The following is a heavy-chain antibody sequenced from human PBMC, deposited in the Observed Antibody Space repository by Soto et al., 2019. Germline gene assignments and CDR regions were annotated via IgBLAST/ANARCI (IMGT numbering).Heavy chain of an antibody. V-gene: IGHV1-2*04. CDR1: GYTFSDYY. J-gene: IGHJ6*02. CDR3: ARAPESPQGNHGLDV. CDR2: INPKTGGT. Sequence: QVQLVQSGAEVKKPGASVKVSCKASGYTFSDYYMHWVRQAPGQGLEWMGWINPKTGGTNYAQKFQDCITMTRDTSISTAYMELNRLTSDDTAVYYCARAPESPQGNHGLDVWGQGTTVTVSS. D-gene: IGHD4-4*01.